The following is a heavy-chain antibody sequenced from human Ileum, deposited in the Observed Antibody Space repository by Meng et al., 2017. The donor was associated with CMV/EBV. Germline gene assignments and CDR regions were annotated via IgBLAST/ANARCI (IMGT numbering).Heavy chain of an antibody. D-gene: IGHD4/OR15-4a*01. Sequence: GESLKISCEASGFTFNNYEMKWVRQAPGKGLEWLSYINTSGDHVQYVDSVRGRFTVSRDNAKNTVYLQMSSLRADDTAVYYCAKDLGSYGVNSYYYYGLDVWGQGTTVTVSS. CDR3: AKDLGSYGVNSYYYYGLDV. CDR2: INTSGDHV. CDR1: GFTFNNYE. J-gene: IGHJ6*02. V-gene: IGHV3-48*03.